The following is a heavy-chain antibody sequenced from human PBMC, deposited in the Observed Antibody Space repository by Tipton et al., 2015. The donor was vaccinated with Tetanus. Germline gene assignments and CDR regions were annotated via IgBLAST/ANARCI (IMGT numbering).Heavy chain of an antibody. V-gene: IGHV3-21*01. CDR3: VKDRGTDYGSGTYNFDF. CDR2: ISSTSSYI. CDR1: GFTFSNYR. Sequence: SLRLSCAVSGFTFSNYRMNWVRQAPGRGLQWVASISSTSSYIYYADSVKGRFTISRDNAKNSLYLHMNSLRAEDAAVYYCVKDRGTDYGSGTYNFDFWGQGTLVTVSS. D-gene: IGHD3-10*01. J-gene: IGHJ4*02.